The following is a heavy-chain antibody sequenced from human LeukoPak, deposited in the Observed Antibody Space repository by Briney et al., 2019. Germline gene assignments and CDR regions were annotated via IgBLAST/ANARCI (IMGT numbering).Heavy chain of an antibody. CDR3: ARPYYSGNFYYYGMDV. Sequence: TPGGSLRLSCAASGFTFSDYYMSWIRQAPGKGLEWVSHIGSSANTIWYADSVKGRLTISRGNAKNSVHLQMNSLRAEDTAVYYCARPYYSGNFYYYGMDVWGQGTTVTVSS. CDR2: IGSSANTI. CDR1: GFTFSDYY. V-gene: IGHV3-11*01. D-gene: IGHD1-26*01. J-gene: IGHJ6*02.